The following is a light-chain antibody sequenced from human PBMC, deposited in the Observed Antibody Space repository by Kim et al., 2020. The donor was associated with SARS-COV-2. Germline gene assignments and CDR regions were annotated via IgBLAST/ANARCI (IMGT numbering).Light chain of an antibody. CDR2: AAS. V-gene: IGKV1-27*01. Sequence: GAVGDRVTITCRASQGISNYLAWYQQKPGKVPKLLIYAASTLQSGVRSRFSGSGSGTEFTLTISSLQPEDGATYYCQKYNSAPWRFGQRTKVDIK. CDR1: QGISNY. J-gene: IGKJ1*01. CDR3: QKYNSAPWR.